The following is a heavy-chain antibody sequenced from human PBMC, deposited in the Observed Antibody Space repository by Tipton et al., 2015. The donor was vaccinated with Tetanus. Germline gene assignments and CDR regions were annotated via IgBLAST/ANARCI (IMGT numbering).Heavy chain of an antibody. V-gene: IGHV3-33*08. D-gene: IGHD1-26*01. J-gene: IGHJ4*02. CDR2: IWYDGSNK. Sequence: SLRLSCEASGVTFRRYGMHWVRQAPGKGLEWVAVIWYDGSNKYYADSVKGRFTISRDNSKNTLYLQMNSLRAEDTAVYYCARELDSGSYGGYFDYWGQGTLVTVSS. CDR1: GVTFRRYG. CDR3: ARELDSGSYGGYFDY.